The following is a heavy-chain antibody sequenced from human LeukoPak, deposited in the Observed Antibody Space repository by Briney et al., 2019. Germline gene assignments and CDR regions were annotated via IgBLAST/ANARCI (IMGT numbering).Heavy chain of an antibody. Sequence: GGSLRLSCAASGFTVRSHSMSWVRQAPGKGLEGVSVIYSGGSTYYADSVKGRFTISRDNSSNTLYLQMNSLRAEDTAVYYCARDLGYWGQGTLVTVSS. D-gene: IGHD7-27*01. CDR3: ARDLGY. V-gene: IGHV3-53*01. J-gene: IGHJ4*02. CDR1: GFTVRSHS. CDR2: IYSGGST.